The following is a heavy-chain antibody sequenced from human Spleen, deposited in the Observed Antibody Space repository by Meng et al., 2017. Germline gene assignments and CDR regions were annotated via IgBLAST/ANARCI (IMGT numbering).Heavy chain of an antibody. J-gene: IGHJ3*02. CDR1: GFTFSSYE. CDR2: ISSSGSTI. D-gene: IGHD1/OR15-1a*01. Sequence: GGSLRLSCAASGFTFSSYEMNWVRQAPGKGLEWVSYISSSGSTIYYADSVKGRFTISRDNAKNSLYLQMNSLRAEDTAVYYCARETTRYGDAFDIWGQGTMVTVSS. V-gene: IGHV3-48*03. CDR3: ARETTRYGDAFDI.